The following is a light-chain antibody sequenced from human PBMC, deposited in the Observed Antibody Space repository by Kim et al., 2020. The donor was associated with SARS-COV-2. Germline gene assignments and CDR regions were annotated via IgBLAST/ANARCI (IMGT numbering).Light chain of an antibody. V-gene: IGLV10-54*01. CDR1: SNNVGNQG. J-gene: IGLJ3*02. Sequence: QAGLTQPPSVSKGLRQTATLTCTGNSNNVGNQGAAWLQQHQGHPPKLLSYRNNNRPSGISERLSASRSGNTASLTITGLQPEEEAGYYCSAWDSSLSAWVFGGGTQLAVL. CDR3: SAWDSSLSAWV. CDR2: RNN.